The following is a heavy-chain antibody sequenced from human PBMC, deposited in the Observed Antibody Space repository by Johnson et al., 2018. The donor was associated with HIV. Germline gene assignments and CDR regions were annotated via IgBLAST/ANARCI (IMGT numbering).Heavy chain of an antibody. D-gene: IGHD2-2*01. CDR2: ISWNSGSI. V-gene: IGHV3-9*01. CDR1: GFTFDDYA. CDR3: AREAYGLSQWAFDI. Sequence: VQLVESGGGLVQPGRSLRLSCAASGFTFDDYAMHWVRQAPGKGLEWVSGISWNSGSIGYADSVKGRFTISRDNAKNSLYLQMNSLRVEDTAVYYRAREAYGLSQWAFDIWGQGTMVTVSS. J-gene: IGHJ3*02.